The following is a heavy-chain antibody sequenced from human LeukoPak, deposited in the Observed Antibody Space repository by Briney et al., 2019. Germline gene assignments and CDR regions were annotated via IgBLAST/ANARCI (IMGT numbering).Heavy chain of an antibody. CDR3: ARGERQWLVTYYYYGMDV. Sequence: ASVKVSCKASGYTFTSYDINWVRQATGQGLEWMGWMNPNSGNTGYAQKFQGRVTMTRNTSISTAYMELSSLRSEDTAVYYCARGERQWLVTYYYYGMDVWGQGTTVTVSS. V-gene: IGHV1-8*01. CDR2: MNPNSGNT. CDR1: GYTFTSYD. D-gene: IGHD6-19*01. J-gene: IGHJ6*02.